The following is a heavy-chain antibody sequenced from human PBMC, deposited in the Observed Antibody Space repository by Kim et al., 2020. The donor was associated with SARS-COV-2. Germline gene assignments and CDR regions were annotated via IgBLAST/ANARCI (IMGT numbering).Heavy chain of an antibody. CDR2: IIPIFGTA. CDR1: GGTFSSYA. V-gene: IGHV1-69*13. CDR3: ARDKGSVGSGSYYNAPDY. Sequence: SVKVSCKASGGTFSSYAISWVRQAPGQGLEWMGGIIPIFGTANYAQKFQGRVTITADESTSTAYMELSSLRSEDTAVYYCARDKGSVGSGSYYNAPDYWGQGTLVTVSS. J-gene: IGHJ4*02. D-gene: IGHD3-10*01.